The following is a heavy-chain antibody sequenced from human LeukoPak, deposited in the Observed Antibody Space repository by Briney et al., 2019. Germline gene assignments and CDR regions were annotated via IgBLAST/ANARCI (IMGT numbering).Heavy chain of an antibody. CDR1: GGSFSGYY. D-gene: IGHD3-10*01. V-gene: IGHV4-59*10. CDR2: IYTSGST. J-gene: IGHJ3*02. Sequence: TSETLSLACAVYGGSFSGYYWSWIRQPAGKGLEWIGRIYTSGSTNYNPSLKSRVTISVDTSKNQFSLKVISMTAADTAVYYCTKSDGYGLIRICGRGTMVTVSS. CDR3: TKSDGYGLIRI.